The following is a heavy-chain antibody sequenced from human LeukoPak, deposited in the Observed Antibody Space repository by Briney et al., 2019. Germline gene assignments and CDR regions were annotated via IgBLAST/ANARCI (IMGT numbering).Heavy chain of an antibody. Sequence: SVKVSCEASGGTFSSYAISWVRQAPGQGLEWMGGIIPIFGTANYAQKFQGRVTITADESTSTAYMELSSLRSEDTAVYYCARYDFWSGHSDFDYWGQGTLVTVSS. CDR2: IIPIFGTA. D-gene: IGHD3-3*01. CDR3: ARYDFWSGHSDFDY. CDR1: GGTFSSYA. J-gene: IGHJ4*02. V-gene: IGHV1-69*01.